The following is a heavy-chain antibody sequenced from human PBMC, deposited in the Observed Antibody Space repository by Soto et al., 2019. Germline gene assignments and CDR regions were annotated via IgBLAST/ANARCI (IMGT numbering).Heavy chain of an antibody. D-gene: IGHD6-19*01. CDR1: GGSISSSSYY. CDR3: ARQEGYTSGCQGY. J-gene: IGHJ4*02. V-gene: IGHV4-39*01. Sequence: SETLSLTCNVSGGSISSSSYYWGWIRQPPGEGLEWIGSIYYSGRTNYNPSLQSRVTISLDTSKNQFSLKLSSVTAADTAVYYCARQEGYTSGCQGYWGQGTLVTVSS. CDR2: IYYSGRT.